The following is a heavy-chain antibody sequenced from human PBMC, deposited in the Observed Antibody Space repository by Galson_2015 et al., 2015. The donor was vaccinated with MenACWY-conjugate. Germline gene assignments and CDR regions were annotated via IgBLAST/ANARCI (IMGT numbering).Heavy chain of an antibody. D-gene: IGHD3-10*01. V-gene: IGHV1-18*04. CDR2: ISAYNGNT. CDR1: GYTFTSYG. J-gene: IGHJ6*02. Sequence: SVKVSCKASGYTFTSYGISWVRQAPGQGLEWMGWISAYNGNTNYAQKLQGRVTMTTDTSTSTAYMELRSLRSDDTAVYYCARGAVATRAIRGEYYYYGMDVWGQGTTVTVSS. CDR3: ARGAVATRAIRGEYYYYGMDV.